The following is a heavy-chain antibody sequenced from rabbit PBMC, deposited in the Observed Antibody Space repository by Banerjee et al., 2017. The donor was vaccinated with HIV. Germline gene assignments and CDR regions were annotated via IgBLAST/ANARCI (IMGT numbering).Heavy chain of an antibody. D-gene: IGHD4-2*01. V-gene: IGHV1S40*01. CDR1: GFSFSSNYY. J-gene: IGHJ4*01. Sequence: QSLEESGGDLVKPGASLTLTCTASGFSFSSNYYMCWVRQAPGKGLEWIACIYTDSTGSTYYASWAKGRFTISKTSSTTVTLQMTSLTAADTATYFCATWYAGGTDRTGGWFDLWGPGTLVTVS. CDR3: ATWYAGGTDRTGGWFDL. CDR2: IYTDSTGST.